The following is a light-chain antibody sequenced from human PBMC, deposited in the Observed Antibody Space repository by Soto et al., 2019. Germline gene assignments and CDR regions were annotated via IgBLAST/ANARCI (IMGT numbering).Light chain of an antibody. J-gene: IGKJ5*01. CDR2: AAS. Sequence: IQMTQSPSSLSASVGDRVTITCRASQGISNELGWYQQRPGKAPKLLTYAASNFQSGVPSRFSGSGSGTHFTLTISSLQPEDFATYYCQQLHGYPITFGQGTRLEIK. V-gene: IGKV1-17*01. CDR3: QQLHGYPIT. CDR1: QGISNE.